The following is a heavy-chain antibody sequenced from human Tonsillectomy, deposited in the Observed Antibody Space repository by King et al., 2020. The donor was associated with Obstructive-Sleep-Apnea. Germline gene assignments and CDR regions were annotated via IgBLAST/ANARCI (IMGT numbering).Heavy chain of an antibody. CDR2: IRFDGSKT. CDR3: AKDLGMGSQLDL. Sequence: VQLVESGGGVVQPGGSLRLSCAASGFTFSSYGMHWVRQAPGKGLEWVTVIRFDGSKTYYADSVQGRFTISRDNSKSTLYLQMNNLRPEDTAFYYCAKDLGMGSQLDLRGPGTLVTVSS. V-gene: IGHV3-30*02. CDR1: GFTFSSYG. J-gene: IGHJ4*02. D-gene: IGHD7-27*01.